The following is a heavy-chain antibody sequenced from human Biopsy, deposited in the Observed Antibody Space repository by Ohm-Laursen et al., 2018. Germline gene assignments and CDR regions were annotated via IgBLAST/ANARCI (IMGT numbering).Heavy chain of an antibody. D-gene: IGHD2-8*01. CDR1: GFIFSTYT. CDR3: ARDGEAKYCKHGVCPSDF. CDR2: ISASGNHI. V-gene: IGHV3-21*01. J-gene: IGHJ4*02. Sequence: SLRLSCAAFGFIFSTYTMNWVRQAPGKGLEWVSSISASGNHIYYTDSVKGRFTVSRDNGKNSVYLQMNSLRVEDTAVYYCARDGEAKYCKHGVCPSDFWGQGTRVTVSS.